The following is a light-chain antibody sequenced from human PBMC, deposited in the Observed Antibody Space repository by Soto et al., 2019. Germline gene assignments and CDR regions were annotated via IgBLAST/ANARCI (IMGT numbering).Light chain of an antibody. Sequence: EVVLTQSPGTLSLSPGERATLSCRASQSVSNNYFAWYQQKPGQAPRLLILGSSDRATGIPDRFSGSGHGTDFTLTISKLEPEDCAVYYCQQYGSPPPYTVGRGTKPEIK. J-gene: IGKJ2*01. CDR1: QSVSNNY. V-gene: IGKV3-20*01. CDR3: QQYGSPPPYT. CDR2: GSS.